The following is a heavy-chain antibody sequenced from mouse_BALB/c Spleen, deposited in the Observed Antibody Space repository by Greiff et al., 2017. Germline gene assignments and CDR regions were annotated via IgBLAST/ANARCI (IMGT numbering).Heavy chain of an antibody. CDR2: IWGDRST. V-gene: IGHV2-6-7*01. D-gene: IGHD1-2*01. CDR3: ARDSLLRLRAMDY. J-gene: IGHJ4*01. CDR1: GFSLTGYG. Sequence: VQRVESGPGLVAPSQSLSITCTVSGFSLTGYGVNWVRQPPGKGLEWLGMIWGDRSTDYNSALKSRLSISKDNSKSQVFLKMNSLQTDDTARYYCARDSLLRLRAMDYWGQGTSVTVSS.